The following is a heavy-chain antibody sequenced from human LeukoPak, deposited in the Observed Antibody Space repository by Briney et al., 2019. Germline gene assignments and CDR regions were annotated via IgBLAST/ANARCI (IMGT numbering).Heavy chain of an antibody. CDR2: IKEDGSEA. V-gene: IGHV3-7*01. D-gene: IGHD3-10*01. CDR1: GFTFSTYW. J-gene: IGHJ5*02. CDR3: FRDDGPGT. Sequence: PGGSLRLSCAASGFTFSTYWMSWVRQAPGKGPEWVANIKEDGSEAYYMDSVRGRFTISRDNAETSLHLLMDSLRAEDTAVYYCFRDDGPGTWGQGTLVTVSS.